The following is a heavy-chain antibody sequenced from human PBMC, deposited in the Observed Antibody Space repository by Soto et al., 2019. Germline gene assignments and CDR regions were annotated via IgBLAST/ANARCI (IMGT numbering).Heavy chain of an antibody. V-gene: IGHV6-1*01. CDR2: IYYKSRRYN. CDR1: GDTAATNTAA. Sequence: QTLSLTCALSGDTAATNTAAWSWIRHSPSRGLEWRGRIYYKSRRYNAYSKCLKSRIEILPLASRSQFCMELNSVIQEDPAVYDCARGWGDDPDPTYYYGMDVWGKGTKVTVAS. D-gene: IGHD3-16*01. J-gene: IGHJ6*04. CDR3: ARGWGDDPDPTYYYGMDV.